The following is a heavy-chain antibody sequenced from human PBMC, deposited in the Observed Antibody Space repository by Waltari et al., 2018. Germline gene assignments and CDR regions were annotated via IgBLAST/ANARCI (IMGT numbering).Heavy chain of an antibody. D-gene: IGHD2-15*01. J-gene: IGHJ5*02. CDR2: IYDSGST. CDR1: GGSVSRPSDY. V-gene: IGHV4-39*01. CDR3: ARLPSGGASHWFDP. Sequence: QLQLQESGPGLVKPSETLSPTCSVSGGSVSRPSDYWGWIRQPPGKGLEYIGNIYDSGSTYYNPSLKSRVTISIDTSKNQFSLKLSSVTAADTAVYYCARLPSGGASHWFDPWGQGTLVTVSS.